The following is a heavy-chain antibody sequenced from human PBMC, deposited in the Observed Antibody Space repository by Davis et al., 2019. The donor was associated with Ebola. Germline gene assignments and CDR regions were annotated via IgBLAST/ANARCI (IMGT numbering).Heavy chain of an antibody. J-gene: IGHJ4*02. CDR3: TGSIVLADY. CDR1: GFTFSGSA. V-gene: IGHV3-73*01. D-gene: IGHD2-8*02. Sequence: ESLKISCAASGFTFSGSAMRWVRQASGKGLEWVGRIRSKANSYATAYAASVKGRFTISRDDSKNTAYLQMNSLKTEDTAVYYCTGSIVLADYWGQGTLVTVSS. CDR2: IRSKANSYAT.